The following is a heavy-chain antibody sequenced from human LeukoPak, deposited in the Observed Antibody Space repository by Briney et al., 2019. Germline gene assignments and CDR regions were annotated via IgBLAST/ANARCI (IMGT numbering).Heavy chain of an antibody. Sequence: PSETLSLTCAVYGGSFSGYYWSWIRQPPGKGLEWIGEINHSGSTNYNPSLKSRVTISVDTSKNQFSLKLSSVTAAYTAVYYCASVGVVPAAHGWFDPWGQGTLVTVSS. CDR1: GGSFSGYY. V-gene: IGHV4-34*01. D-gene: IGHD2-2*01. CDR3: ASVGVVPAAHGWFDP. J-gene: IGHJ5*02. CDR2: INHSGST.